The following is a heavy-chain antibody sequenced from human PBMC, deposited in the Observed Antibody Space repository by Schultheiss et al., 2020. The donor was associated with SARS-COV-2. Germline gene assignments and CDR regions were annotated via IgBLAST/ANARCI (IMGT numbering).Heavy chain of an antibody. CDR2: INSDGSST. Sequence: GGSLRLSCAASGFIFSSYWMHWVRQAPGKGLVWVSRINSDGSSTSYADSVKGRFTISRDNAKNTLHLQMNSLRAEDTAVYYCARDLMGSVDSSGHYYVRGVVDYWGQGTLVTVSS. D-gene: IGHD3-22*01. CDR1: GFIFSSYW. V-gene: IGHV3-74*01. J-gene: IGHJ4*02. CDR3: ARDLMGSVDSSGHYYVRGVVDY.